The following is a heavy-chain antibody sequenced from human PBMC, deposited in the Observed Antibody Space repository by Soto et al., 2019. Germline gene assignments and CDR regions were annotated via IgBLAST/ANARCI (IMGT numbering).Heavy chain of an antibody. D-gene: IGHD6-13*01. J-gene: IGHJ6*02. V-gene: IGHV3-11*01. CDR2: ISSSGSTI. Sequence: GGSLRLSCAASGFTFSDYYMSWIRQAPGKGLEWVSYISSSGSTIYYADSVKGRFTISRDNAKNSLYLQMNSLRAEDTAVYYGARTSSSWFRDYYGMDVWGQGTTVTVSS. CDR1: GFTFSDYY. CDR3: ARTSSSWFRDYYGMDV.